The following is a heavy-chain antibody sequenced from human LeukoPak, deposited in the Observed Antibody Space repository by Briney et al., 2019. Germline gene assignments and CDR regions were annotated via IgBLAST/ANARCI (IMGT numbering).Heavy chain of an antibody. Sequence: EASVKVSCKASGYTFTSYDVNWVRQATGQGLEWMGWMNPNSGNTGYAQKFQGRVTMTRNTSISTAYMELSSLRSEDTAVYYCARGGYSSGYPYYYYYGMDVWGQETTVTVSS. CDR3: ARGGYSSGYPYYYYYGMDV. D-gene: IGHD3-22*01. J-gene: IGHJ6*02. V-gene: IGHV1-8*01. CDR2: MNPNSGNT. CDR1: GYTFTSYD.